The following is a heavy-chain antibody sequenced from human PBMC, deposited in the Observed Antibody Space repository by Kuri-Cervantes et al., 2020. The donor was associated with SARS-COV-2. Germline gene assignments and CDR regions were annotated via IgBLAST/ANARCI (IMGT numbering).Heavy chain of an antibody. CDR1: GYTFTSYG. Sequence: ASVKVSCKASGYTFTSYGISWVRQAPGQGLEWMGWISAYNGNTNYAQKLQGRVTTTTDTSTSTAYMELRSLRSDDTAVYYCASSVHNGYDSPFDYWGQGTLVTVSS. CDR2: ISAYNGNT. D-gene: IGHD5-12*01. CDR3: ASSVHNGYDSPFDY. J-gene: IGHJ4*02. V-gene: IGHV1-18*01.